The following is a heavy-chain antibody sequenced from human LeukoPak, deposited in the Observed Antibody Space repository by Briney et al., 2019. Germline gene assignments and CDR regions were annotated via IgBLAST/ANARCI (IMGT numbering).Heavy chain of an antibody. CDR3: AKDRSSGWYTTLDY. Sequence: QPGASLRLSCAASGFTFNSYAITWVRQAPGEGLEWVSAVSGSGGNTSYADSVKGRFTISRDNSKNTLYLQMNSLRAEDTAVYYCAKDRSSGWYTTLDYWGQGVLVTVSS. D-gene: IGHD6-19*01. CDR2: VSGSGGNT. V-gene: IGHV3-23*01. J-gene: IGHJ4*02. CDR1: GFTFNSYA.